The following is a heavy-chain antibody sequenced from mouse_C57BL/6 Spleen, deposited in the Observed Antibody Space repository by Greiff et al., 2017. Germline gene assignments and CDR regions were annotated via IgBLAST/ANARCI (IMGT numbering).Heavy chain of an antibody. CDR2: ISYSGST. CDR1: GYSITSGYD. Sequence: DVKLQESGPGMVKPSQSLSLTCTVTGYSITSGYDWHWIRHFPGNKLEWMGYISYSGSTNYNPSLKSRISITHDTSKNHFFLKLNSVTTEDTATYYCARGGNDGYYPFAYWGQGTLVTVSA. V-gene: IGHV3-1*01. D-gene: IGHD2-3*01. CDR3: ARGGNDGYYPFAY. J-gene: IGHJ3*01.